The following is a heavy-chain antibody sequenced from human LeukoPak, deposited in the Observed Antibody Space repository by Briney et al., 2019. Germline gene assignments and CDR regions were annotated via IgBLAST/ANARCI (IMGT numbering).Heavy chain of an antibody. CDR3: IRNFDY. Sequence: SETLSLTCIVSGGSISSYYWSWIRQFPGKGLEWIGYIHYSGSANYNPSLKSRVTISVDTSKNHFSLKLSSVTAADTAVYYCIRNFDYWGQGTLVTVSS. V-gene: IGHV4-59*12. J-gene: IGHJ4*02. CDR1: GGSISSYY. CDR2: IHYSGSA.